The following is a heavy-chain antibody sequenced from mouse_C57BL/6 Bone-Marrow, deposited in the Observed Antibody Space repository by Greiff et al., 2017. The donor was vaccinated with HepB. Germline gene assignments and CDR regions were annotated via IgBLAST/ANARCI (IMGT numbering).Heavy chain of an antibody. V-gene: IGHV14-4*01. Sequence: VQLQQSGAELVRPGASVKLSCTASGFNIKDDYMHWVKQRPEQGLEWIGWIEPENGDTEYASKFQGKATITADTSSNTAYLQLSSLTSEDTAVYYCTKYDYDAAWFAYWGQGTLVTVSA. CDR2: IEPENGDT. CDR1: GFNIKDDY. J-gene: IGHJ3*01. CDR3: TKYDYDAAWFAY. D-gene: IGHD2-4*01.